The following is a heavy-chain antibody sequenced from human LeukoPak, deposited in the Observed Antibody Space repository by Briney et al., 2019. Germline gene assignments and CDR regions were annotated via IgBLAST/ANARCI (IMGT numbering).Heavy chain of an antibody. CDR1: GGSISSGAHY. V-gene: IGHV4-61*08. CDR2: INHSGST. J-gene: IGHJ4*02. CDR3: ARVGRFRTYYDFWSGYYPIDY. D-gene: IGHD3-3*01. Sequence: PSETLSLTCTVSGGSISSGAHYWSWVRQPPGKGLEWIGEINHSGSTNYNPSLKSRVTISVDTSKNQFSLKLSSVTAADTAVYYCARVGRFRTYYDFWSGYYPIDYWGQGTLVTVSS.